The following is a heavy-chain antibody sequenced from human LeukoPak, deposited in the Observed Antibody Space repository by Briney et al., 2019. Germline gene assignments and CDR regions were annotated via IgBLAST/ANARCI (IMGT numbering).Heavy chain of an antibody. V-gene: IGHV4-59*01. CDR3: ARGGSSAFDI. Sequence: SETLSLTCTVSGVSISSYHWTWIRQPPGEGLEWIGHIYNSGSTNYNPSLKSRVTISVDTSKNQFSLKLSSVTAADTAVYYCARGGSSAFDIWGQGTMVTVSS. D-gene: IGHD3-10*01. CDR2: IYNSGST. CDR1: GVSISSYH. J-gene: IGHJ3*02.